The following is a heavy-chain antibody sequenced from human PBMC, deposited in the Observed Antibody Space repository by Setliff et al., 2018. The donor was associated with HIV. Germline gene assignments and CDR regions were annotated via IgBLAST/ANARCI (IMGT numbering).Heavy chain of an antibody. J-gene: IGHJ4*02. V-gene: IGHV3-7*01. D-gene: IGHD3-10*01. Sequence: GGSLRLSCVASGFSVSDYWMIWVRQAPGKGLEWLANINQDGGEQNSADSLKGRFSVSKDNAKNILYLQMNSQRVEDTAIYYCARMNYGSGLASYFDYWGQGTLVTVSS. CDR2: INQDGGEQ. CDR1: GFSVSDYW. CDR3: ARMNYGSGLASYFDY.